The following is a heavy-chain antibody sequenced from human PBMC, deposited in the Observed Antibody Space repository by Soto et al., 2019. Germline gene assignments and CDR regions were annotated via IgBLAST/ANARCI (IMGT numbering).Heavy chain of an antibody. CDR2: INHSGST. J-gene: IGHJ4*02. CDR3: ARGARYCSSTSCYWGGLYY. V-gene: IGHV4-34*01. D-gene: IGHD2-2*01. CDR1: GGSFSGYY. Sequence: SETLSLTCAVYGGSFSGYYWSWIRQPPGKGLEWIGEINHSGSTNYNPSLKSRVTISVDTSKNQFSLKLSSVTAADTAVYYCARGARYCSSTSCYWGGLYYWGQGTLVTVSS.